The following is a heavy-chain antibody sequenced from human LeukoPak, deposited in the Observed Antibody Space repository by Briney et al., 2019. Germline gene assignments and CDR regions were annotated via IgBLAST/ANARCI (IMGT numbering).Heavy chain of an antibody. CDR2: IYYSGST. CDR1: GGSISSSSYY. Sequence: PSETLSLTCTVSGGSISSSSYYWGWIRQPPGKGLEWIGSIYYSGSTYYNPSLKSRVTISVDTSKNQFSLKLSSVTAADTAVYYCARLTAYYYDSSGYYFDYWGQGPLVTVSS. J-gene: IGHJ4*02. CDR3: ARLTAYYYDSSGYYFDY. D-gene: IGHD3-22*01. V-gene: IGHV4-39*01.